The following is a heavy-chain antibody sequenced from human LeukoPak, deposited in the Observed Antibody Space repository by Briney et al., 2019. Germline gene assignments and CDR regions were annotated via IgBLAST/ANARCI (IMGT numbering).Heavy chain of an antibody. J-gene: IGHJ3*02. D-gene: IGHD3-10*01. CDR2: VHNSGST. V-gene: IGHV4-59*01. CDR1: GGYISNYY. Sequence: SETLSLTCTVSGGYISNYYWSWIRQPPGRGLEWIAYVHNSGSTNYNPSLKSRVTISVETSKNQFSLKLSSLAAADTAIYYCVRTRDSGSSDIWGQGTMVTVSS. CDR3: VRTRDSGSSDI.